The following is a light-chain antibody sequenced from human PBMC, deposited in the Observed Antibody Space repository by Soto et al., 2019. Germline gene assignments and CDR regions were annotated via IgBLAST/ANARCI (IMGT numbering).Light chain of an antibody. J-gene: IGKJ5*01. CDR1: HSVSSSY. Sequence: EIVLTQSPGTLSLSPGERATLSCRASHSVSSSYLAWYQQKPGQAPRLLIYGASSRATGIPDRFSGSGSGTDFTLTISRLEPEDFAIYYCQQYNNWPTFGQGTRLEI. CDR2: GAS. V-gene: IGKV3-20*01. CDR3: QQYNNWPT.